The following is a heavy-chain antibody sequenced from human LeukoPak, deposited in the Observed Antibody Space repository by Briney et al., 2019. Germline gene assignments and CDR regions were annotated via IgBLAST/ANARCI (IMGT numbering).Heavy chain of an antibody. CDR3: ARVGGTYYYDSSGSIDY. V-gene: IGHV4-30-4*01. J-gene: IGHJ4*02. Sequence: SQTLSLTCTVSGGSLSSGDYYWGWGRQPPGRGLGLVGYIYYSGSTYYNPSLKSRVTISVDTSKNQFSLKLSSVTAADTAVYYCARVGGTYYYDSSGSIDYWGQGTLVTVSS. CDR2: IYYSGST. CDR1: GGSLSSGDYY. D-gene: IGHD3-22*01.